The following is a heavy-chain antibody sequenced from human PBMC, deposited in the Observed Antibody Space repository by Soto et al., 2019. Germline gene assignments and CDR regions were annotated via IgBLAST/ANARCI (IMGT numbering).Heavy chain of an antibody. D-gene: IGHD3-10*01. CDR1: GFTFSSYW. CDR2: INSDGSST. Sequence: EVQLVESGGGLVQPGGSLRLSCAASGFTFSSYWMHWVRQAPGKGLVWVSRINSDGSSTSYADSVKGRFTISRDNAKNTLYLQMNSLRAEDTAVYYCARGNYYGSGSYLMDYYYYYMDVWGKGTTVTVSS. V-gene: IGHV3-74*01. J-gene: IGHJ6*03. CDR3: ARGNYYGSGSYLMDYYYYYMDV.